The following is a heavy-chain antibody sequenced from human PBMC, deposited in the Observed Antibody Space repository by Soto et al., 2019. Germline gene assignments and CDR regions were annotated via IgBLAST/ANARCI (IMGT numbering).Heavy chain of an antibody. CDR3: ARGHYYGSGSYRAPNWFDP. CDR1: GYTFTGYY. CDR2: ISYDGSNK. V-gene: IGHV3-30-3*01. D-gene: IGHD3-10*01. Sequence: SVKVSCKASGYTFTGYYMHWVRQAPGKGLEWVAVISYDGSNKYYADSVKGRFTISRDNSKNTLYLQMNSLRAEDTAVYYCARGHYYGSGSYRAPNWFDPWGQGTLVTVSS. J-gene: IGHJ5*02.